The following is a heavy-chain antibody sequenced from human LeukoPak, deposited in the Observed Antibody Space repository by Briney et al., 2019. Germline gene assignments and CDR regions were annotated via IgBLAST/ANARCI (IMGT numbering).Heavy chain of an antibody. Sequence: GGSLRLSCAASGFTFSSYSMKWVRQAPGKGLEWVSSISSSSSYIYYADSVKGRFTISRDNAENSLYLQMNSLRAEDTAVYYCARLGYCSSTSCPNFDYWGQGTLVTVSS. J-gene: IGHJ4*02. D-gene: IGHD2-2*01. V-gene: IGHV3-21*01. CDR3: ARLGYCSSTSCPNFDY. CDR1: GFTFSSYS. CDR2: ISSSSSYI.